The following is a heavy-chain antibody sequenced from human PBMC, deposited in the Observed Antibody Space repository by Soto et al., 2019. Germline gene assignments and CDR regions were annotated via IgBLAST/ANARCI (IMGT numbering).Heavy chain of an antibody. CDR2: ISYDGSNK. J-gene: IGHJ6*02. V-gene: IGHV3-30*18. D-gene: IGHD2-2*01. Sequence: QVQLVESGGGVVQPGRSLRLSCAASGFTFSSYGMHWVRQAPGKGLEWVALISYDGSNKYYADSVKGRFTISRDNSKKPVDMQITSLRAEEPAVYYFSKGSVPAAIASYYYGIARLGPGTPGTVSS. CDR1: GFTFSSYG. CDR3: SKGSVPAAIASYYYGIAR.